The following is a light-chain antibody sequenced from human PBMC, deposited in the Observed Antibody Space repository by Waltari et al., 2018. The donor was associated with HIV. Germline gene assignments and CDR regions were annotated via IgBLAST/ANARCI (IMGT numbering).Light chain of an antibody. Sequence: DLVMTQSPDSLAVSLRERATITCKSSQKILFSSTNKNYLSWYQQRPGQPPRLLIYWASTRDSGVPERFTGIESGTKFTLTISRLQADDPGLYVCQQYYSTPRTLGQGTKVELK. V-gene: IGKV4-1*01. J-gene: IGKJ1*01. CDR1: QKILFSSTNKNY. CDR3: QQYYSTPRT. CDR2: WAS.